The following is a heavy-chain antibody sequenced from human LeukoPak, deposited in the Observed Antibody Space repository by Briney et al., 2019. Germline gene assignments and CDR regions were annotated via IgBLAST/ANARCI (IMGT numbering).Heavy chain of an antibody. CDR2: IYYSGST. V-gene: IGHV4-59*08. Sequence: SETLSLTCTVSGGSISSYYWSWIRQPPGKGLEWSGYIYYSGSTNYNPSLKSRVTISVDTSKNQFSLKLSSVTAADTAVYYCARRGYSYGLYFDYWGQGTLVTVSS. CDR3: ARRGYSYGLYFDY. J-gene: IGHJ4*02. D-gene: IGHD5-18*01. CDR1: GGSISSYY.